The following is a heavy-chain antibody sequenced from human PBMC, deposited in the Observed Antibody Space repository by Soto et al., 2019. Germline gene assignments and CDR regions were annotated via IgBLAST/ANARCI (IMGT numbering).Heavy chain of an antibody. CDR2: TNEDGSRT. D-gene: IGHD3-16*02. Sequence: EVQLVESGGGLVQSGGSLRLSCAASGFSFSNYWMHWVRHAPGKGLVWVSRTNEDGSRTDYADSVQGRFTISRDNANNALYLNMNSLRSEDTAIYYCATALSGQYDYWGQGVLANVAA. CDR3: ATALSGQYDY. V-gene: IGHV3-74*01. CDR1: GFSFSNYW. J-gene: IGHJ4*02.